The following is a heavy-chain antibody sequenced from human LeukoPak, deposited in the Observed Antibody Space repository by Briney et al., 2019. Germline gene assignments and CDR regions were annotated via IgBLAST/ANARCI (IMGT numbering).Heavy chain of an antibody. CDR2: IKSKTDGGTT. Sequence: GGSLRLSCAASGFTFSNAWMSWVRQAPGKGLEWVGRIKSKTDGGTTDYAAPVKGRLTISRDDSKSTLYLQMNSLKTEDTAVYYCTTYIHGDRIFDYWGQGTLVSVSS. V-gene: IGHV3-15*01. J-gene: IGHJ4*02. D-gene: IGHD2-21*02. CDR3: TTYIHGDRIFDY. CDR1: GFTFSNAW.